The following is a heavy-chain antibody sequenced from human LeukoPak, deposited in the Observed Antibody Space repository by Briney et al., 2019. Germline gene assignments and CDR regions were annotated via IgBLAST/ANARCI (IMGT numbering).Heavy chain of an antibody. CDR2: ISYDGSNK. CDR3: ARLLGTEPDYYYYGMDV. V-gene: IGHV3-30-3*01. D-gene: IGHD1-14*01. Sequence: GGSLRLSCAASGSTFSSYAMHWVRQAPGKGLEWVAVISYDGSNKYYADSVKGRFTISRDNSKNTLYLQMNSLRAEDTAVYYCARLLGTEPDYYYYGMDVWGQGTTVTVSS. J-gene: IGHJ6*02. CDR1: GSTFSSYA.